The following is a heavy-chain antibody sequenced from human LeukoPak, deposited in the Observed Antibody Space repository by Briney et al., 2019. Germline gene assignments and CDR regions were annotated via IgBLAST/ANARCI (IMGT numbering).Heavy chain of an antibody. CDR2: VTGSGDIA. V-gene: IGHV3-11*05. CDR3: AKDSAVAGTKGGFDY. CDR1: GFTFSDYY. Sequence: GGSLRLSCAASGFTFSDYYMSWIRQAPGKGLEWVSYVTGSGDIASYADSVRGRFTISGDNAKNSLYLQMNSLRAEDTALYYCAKDSAVAGTKGGFDYWGQGTLVTVSS. D-gene: IGHD6-19*01. J-gene: IGHJ4*02.